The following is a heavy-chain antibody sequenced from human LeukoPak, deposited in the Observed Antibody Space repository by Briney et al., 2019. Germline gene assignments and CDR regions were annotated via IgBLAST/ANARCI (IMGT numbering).Heavy chain of an antibody. CDR1: GFDFSGFS. CDR2: ISSSGSTI. V-gene: IGHV3-48*03. J-gene: IGHJ6*04. Sequence: GGSLRLSCVVSGFDFSGFSMSWVRQAPGRGLEWVSYISSSGSTIYYADSVKGRFTISRDNAKNSLYLQMNSLRAEDTAVYYCAELGITMIGGVWGKGTTVTISS. D-gene: IGHD3-10*02. CDR3: AELGITMIGGV.